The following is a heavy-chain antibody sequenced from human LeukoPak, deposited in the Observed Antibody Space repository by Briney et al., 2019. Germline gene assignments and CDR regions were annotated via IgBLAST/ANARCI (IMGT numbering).Heavy chain of an antibody. Sequence: GASVKVSCKASGGTFSSYAISWVRQAPGRGLEWMGRIIPIFGIANHAQKFQGRVTITADKSTSTVCMELSSLRSEDTAVYYCAREGEDVEMANWGQGTPVTVSS. D-gene: IGHD5-24*01. J-gene: IGHJ4*02. CDR2: IIPIFGIA. CDR3: AREGEDVEMAN. CDR1: GGTFSSYA. V-gene: IGHV1-69*04.